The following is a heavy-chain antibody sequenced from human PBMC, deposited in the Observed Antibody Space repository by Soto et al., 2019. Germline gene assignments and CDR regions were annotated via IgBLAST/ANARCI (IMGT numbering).Heavy chain of an antibody. J-gene: IGHJ6*02. Sequence: GGSLRLSCAASGVTFSGYWMHWLRQAPGKGLVWVSNINSDGSKIRDADSVKGRFTISRDNAKNTLFLQMNSLRVEDTAVYYCAREGVSSAPAFENRYGMDVWRQGTTVTVSS. D-gene: IGHD3-22*01. CDR3: AREGVSSAPAFENRYGMDV. CDR1: GVTFSGYW. V-gene: IGHV3-74*01. CDR2: INSDGSKI.